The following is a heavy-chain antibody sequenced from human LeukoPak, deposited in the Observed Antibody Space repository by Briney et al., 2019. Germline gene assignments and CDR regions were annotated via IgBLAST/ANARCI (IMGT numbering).Heavy chain of an antibody. J-gene: IGHJ4*02. D-gene: IGHD6-19*01. CDR3: ARDLSSGWYMRGRVYYFDY. V-gene: IGHV3-21*01. CDR2: ISSSRSYI. CDR1: GFTFSSYS. Sequence: PGGSLRLSCAASGFTFSSYSMNWVRQAPGKGVEWVSSISSSRSYIYYADSVKGRFTISRENAKNSLYLQMNSLRAEDTAVYYCARDLSSGWYMRGRVYYFDYWGQGTLVTVSS.